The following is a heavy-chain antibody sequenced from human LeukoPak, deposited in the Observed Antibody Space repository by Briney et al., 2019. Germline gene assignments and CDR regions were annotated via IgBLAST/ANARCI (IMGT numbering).Heavy chain of an antibody. V-gene: IGHV1-46*01. J-gene: IGHJ4*02. CDR1: GYTFTSYH. D-gene: IGHD3-9*01. CDR3: ARGSRPVYNLLTGKRYFDY. Sequence: GASVKVSCKASGYTFTSYHLHWVRQAPGQGLEWMGIINPSGGSTTYAQKFRGRLTMTRDMSTSTVYMELSSLRFEDTAVYYCARGSRPVYNLLTGKRYFDYWGQGTLLTVSS. CDR2: INPSGGST.